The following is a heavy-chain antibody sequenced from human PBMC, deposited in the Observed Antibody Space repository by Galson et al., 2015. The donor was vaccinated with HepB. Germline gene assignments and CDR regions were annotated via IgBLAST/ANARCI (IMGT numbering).Heavy chain of an antibody. CDR3: ARGGEGGVQVAGPFDY. Sequence: QSGAEVKKPGESLKISCEGSGFRFRNYWIAWVRQMPGKGLECMGIIYPDDSDTRYSPSFQGQVTISVDKSITTAYLQWNSLKASNTAMYYCARGGEGGVQVAGPFDYWGQGTLVTVSS. J-gene: IGHJ4*02. CDR1: GFRFRNYW. V-gene: IGHV5-51*01. D-gene: IGHD2-8*02. CDR2: IYPDDSDT.